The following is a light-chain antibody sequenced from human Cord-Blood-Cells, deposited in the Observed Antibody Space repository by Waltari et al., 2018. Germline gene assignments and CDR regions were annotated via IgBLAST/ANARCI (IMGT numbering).Light chain of an antibody. CDR2: EGS. CDR3: CSYAGSSTYWV. CDR1: NSDVGSYNL. J-gene: IGLJ3*02. Sequence: QSALTQPASVSGSPGQSITISCTGTNSDVGSYNLVSWYQQHPGNAPKLMIDEGSKRPSGVSNRFSGSNSGNTASLTISGLQAADDADYYCCSYAGSSTYWVFGGGTKLTVL. V-gene: IGLV2-23*01.